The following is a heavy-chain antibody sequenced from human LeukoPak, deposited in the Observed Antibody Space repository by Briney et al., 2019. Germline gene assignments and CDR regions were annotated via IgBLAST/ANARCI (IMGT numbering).Heavy chain of an antibody. V-gene: IGHV3-7*01. CDR2: IKQDGSEK. Sequence: GGSLRLSCAASGFTFSSYWTSWVRQAPGKGLEWVANIKQDGSEKYYVDSVKGRFTISRDNAKNSLYLQMNSLRAEDTAVYYCARDRPRPKLEWLLVSNLPNWFDPWGQGTLVTVSS. CDR3: ARDRPRPKLEWLLVSNLPNWFDP. J-gene: IGHJ5*02. CDR1: GFTFSSYW. D-gene: IGHD3-3*01.